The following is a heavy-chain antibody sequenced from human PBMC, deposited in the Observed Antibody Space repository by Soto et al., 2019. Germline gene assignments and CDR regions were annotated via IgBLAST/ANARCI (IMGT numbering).Heavy chain of an antibody. J-gene: IGHJ6*01. Sequence: AASVKVSCKSSGYPFTHYGITWVRQATGQGLEWMGWMNPNSGNTGYVQKFQGRVTMTRNSSISTAYMELSSLRSEDTAVYFCARERRGMDVWGQGTTVTVSS. CDR3: ARERRGMDV. CDR2: MNPNSGNT. CDR1: GYPFTHYG. V-gene: IGHV1-8*02.